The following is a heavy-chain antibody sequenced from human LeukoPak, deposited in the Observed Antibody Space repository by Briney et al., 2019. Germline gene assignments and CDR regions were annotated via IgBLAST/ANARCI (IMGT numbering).Heavy chain of an antibody. CDR2: MNPNSGNT. V-gene: IGHV1-8*02. CDR1: GYTFTSYY. J-gene: IGHJ4*02. D-gene: IGHD2-2*03. Sequence: ASVKVSCKASGYTFTSYYMHWMRQAPGQGLEWMGWMNPNSGNTGYAQKFQGRVTMTRNTSISTAYMELSSLRSEDTAVYYCARGWIAFDYWGQGTLVTVSS. CDR3: ARGWIAFDY.